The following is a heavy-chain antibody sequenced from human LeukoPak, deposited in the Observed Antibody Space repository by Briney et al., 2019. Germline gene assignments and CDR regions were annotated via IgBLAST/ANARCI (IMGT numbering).Heavy chain of an antibody. CDR3: ARDSPIVVDYYYMDV. J-gene: IGHJ6*03. CDR2: INPNSGGT. CDR1: GYSFTGHY. D-gene: IGHD2-2*01. V-gene: IGHV1-2*02. Sequence: ASVKVSCKASGYSFTGHYIHWVRQAPGQGLEWMGWINPNSGGTNYAQKFQGRVTMTRDTSISTAYMELSRLRSDDTAVYYCARDSPIVVDYYYMDVWGKGTTVTVSS.